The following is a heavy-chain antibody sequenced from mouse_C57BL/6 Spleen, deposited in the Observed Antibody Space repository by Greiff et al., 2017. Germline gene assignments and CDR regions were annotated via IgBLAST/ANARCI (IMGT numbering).Heavy chain of an antibody. CDR1: GFTFSSYA. D-gene: IGHD1-1*01. Sequence: DVMLVESGGCLVKPGGSLKLSCAASGFTFSSYAMSWFLQTPEKRLEWVATLSDGGSYTYYPDNVKGRLPISIDNAKNNLYLQMSHLKSEDTAMYYCARGRLLLLYFAYRRQCNTHTVSS. CDR3: ARGRLLLLYFAY. J-gene: IGHJ2*01. V-gene: IGHV5-4*03. CDR2: LSDGGSYT.